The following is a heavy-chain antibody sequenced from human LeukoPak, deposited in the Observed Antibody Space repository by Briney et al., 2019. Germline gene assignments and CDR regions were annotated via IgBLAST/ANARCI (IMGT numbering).Heavy chain of an antibody. CDR3: ARDRVIAVAGNSHDY. D-gene: IGHD6-19*01. CDR2: ISAYNGNT. CDR1: GYTFTSYG. Sequence: ASVKVSCKASGYTFTSYGISWVRQAPGQGLEWMGWISAYNGNTNYAQKLQGRVTMTTDTSTSVAYMELRSLRSDDTAVYYCARDRVIAVAGNSHDYWGQGTLVTVSS. J-gene: IGHJ4*02. V-gene: IGHV1-18*01.